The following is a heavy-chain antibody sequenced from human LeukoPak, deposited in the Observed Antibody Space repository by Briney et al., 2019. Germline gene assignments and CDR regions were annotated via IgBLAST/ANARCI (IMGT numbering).Heavy chain of an antibody. J-gene: IGHJ4*02. D-gene: IGHD1-26*01. Sequence: ASVKVSCKASGYTFTSYYMHWVRQAPGQGLEWMGWINPNSGGTNYAQKFQGRVTMTRDTSISTAYMELSRLRSDDTAVYYCARDGGPGLSGSQGDFDYWGQGTLVTVSS. CDR2: INPNSGGT. V-gene: IGHV1-2*02. CDR1: GYTFTSYY. CDR3: ARDGGPGLSGSQGDFDY.